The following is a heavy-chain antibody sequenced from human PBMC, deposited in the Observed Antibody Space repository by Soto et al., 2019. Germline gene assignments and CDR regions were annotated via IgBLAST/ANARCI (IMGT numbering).Heavy chain of an antibody. J-gene: IGHJ4*02. CDR1: GFTFSSRA. V-gene: IGHV3-48*02. Sequence: GGSLRLSCTASGFTFSSRAMNWVRQFPGRGLEWVSYISSSSSNIDYADSVKGRFTVSRDNAKNSLYLQMNTLRDEDTAVYCCASDRSLGSNWYYYLESWGQGTLVTVSS. D-gene: IGHD1-20*01. CDR3: ASDRSLGSNWYYYLES. CDR2: ISSSSSNI.